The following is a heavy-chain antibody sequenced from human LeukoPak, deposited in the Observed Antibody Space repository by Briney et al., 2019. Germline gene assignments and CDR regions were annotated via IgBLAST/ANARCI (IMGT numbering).Heavy chain of an antibody. J-gene: IGHJ4*02. CDR1: GGSISIYY. Sequence: PSETLSLTCNVSGGSISIYYWSWIRQPPGKGLEWIGYMYHTGNTMYNSSLKTRVTISLDTSKNHFSLRLSSVTAADTAVYYCARHPVATPFDYWGPGTLVTVSS. CDR2: MYHTGNT. D-gene: IGHD1-26*01. V-gene: IGHV4-59*08. CDR3: ARHPVATPFDY.